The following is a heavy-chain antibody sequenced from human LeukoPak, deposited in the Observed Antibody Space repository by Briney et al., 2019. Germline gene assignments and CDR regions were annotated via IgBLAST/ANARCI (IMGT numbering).Heavy chain of an antibody. J-gene: IGHJ3*02. Sequence: SETLPLTCAVYGGSFSGYYWSWIRQPPGKGLEWIGEINHSGSTNYNPSLKSRVTISVDTSKNQFSLKLSSVTAADTAVYYCATPLRGTPNAFDIWGQGTMVTVSS. CDR1: GGSFSGYY. CDR3: ATPLRGTPNAFDI. D-gene: IGHD2-15*01. CDR2: INHSGST. V-gene: IGHV4-34*01.